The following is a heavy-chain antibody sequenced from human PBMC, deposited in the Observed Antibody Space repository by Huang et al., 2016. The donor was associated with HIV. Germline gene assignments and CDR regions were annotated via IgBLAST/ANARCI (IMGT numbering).Heavy chain of an antibody. J-gene: IGHJ4*02. CDR2: INSDGSST. D-gene: IGHD4-17*01. Sequence: DVQLVESGGGLVQPGGSLRLSCAASGFTFSSYWMHWVRQAPGKGRVGVSRINSDGSSTNYADAVKGRFTISRDNAKNTLYLQMNSLRAEDTAVYYCARDTDVRGGLDYWGQGTLVTVSS. CDR3: ARDTDVRGGLDY. CDR1: GFTFSSYW. V-gene: IGHV3-74*01.